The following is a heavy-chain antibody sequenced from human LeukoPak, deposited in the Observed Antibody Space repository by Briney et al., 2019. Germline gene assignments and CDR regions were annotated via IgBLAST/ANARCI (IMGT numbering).Heavy chain of an antibody. J-gene: IGHJ5*02. CDR3: ARQLHSSSWPNWFDP. CDR2: IYPGDSDT. V-gene: IGHV5-51*01. D-gene: IGHD6-13*01. Sequence: GESLKISCKGSGYSFSTYWIGWVRQMPGEGLEWMGIIYPGDSDTRYSPSFQGQVTISADKSISTAYLQWSSLKASDTAMYYCARQLHSSSWPNWFDPWGQGTLVTVSS. CDR1: GYSFSTYW.